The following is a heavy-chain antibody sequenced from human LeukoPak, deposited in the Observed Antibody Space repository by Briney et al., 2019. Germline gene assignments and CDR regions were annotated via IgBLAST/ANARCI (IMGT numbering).Heavy chain of an antibody. J-gene: IGHJ6*03. V-gene: IGHV3-23*01. CDR1: GFTFSTYA. D-gene: IGHD6-13*01. Sequence: GGSLRLSCAASGFTFSTYAMNWVRQAPGKGLEWVSAISGSGGSTYYADSVKGRFTISRDNSKNTLSLQMNSLRAEDTAVYYCAKSAIAAAGNYYYYYMDVWGKGTTVTVSS. CDR3: AKSAIAAAGNYYYYYMDV. CDR2: ISGSGGST.